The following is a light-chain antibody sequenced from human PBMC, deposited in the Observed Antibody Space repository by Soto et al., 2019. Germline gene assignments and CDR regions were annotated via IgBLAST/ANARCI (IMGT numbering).Light chain of an antibody. CDR2: KAS. CDR1: QSISSW. J-gene: IGKJ4*01. Sequence: DIQMTQSPSTLSASVGDRVTITCRASQSISSWLAWYQQKPGTAPKLLIYKASNLESGVPSRFSGSRSGTEFTLTISSLQPDDFATYFCQQYSSYSTLTFGGGTRVEI. CDR3: QQYSSYSTLT. V-gene: IGKV1-5*03.